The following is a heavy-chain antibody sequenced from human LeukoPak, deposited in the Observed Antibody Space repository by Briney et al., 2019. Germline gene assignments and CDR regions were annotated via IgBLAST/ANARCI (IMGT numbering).Heavy chain of an antibody. V-gene: IGHV3-74*01. Sequence: GGSLTLSRSASGFTLSTSWLHWVRRAPRKGLVWVSRIHSEGTSTIYADSVKGRFTISRDDATNTLYLQMNSLRAEDTAVYYCARGTGGWYNWFDPWGQGTLVTVSS. CDR3: ARGTGGWYNWFDP. CDR2: IHSEGTST. J-gene: IGHJ5*02. D-gene: IGHD6-19*01. CDR1: GFTLSTSW.